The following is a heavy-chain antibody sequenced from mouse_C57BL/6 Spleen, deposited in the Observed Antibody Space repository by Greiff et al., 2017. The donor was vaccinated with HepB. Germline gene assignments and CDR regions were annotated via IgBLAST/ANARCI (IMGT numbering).Heavy chain of an antibody. CDR2: INPSTGGT. Sequence: EVQLQQSGPELVKPGASVKISCKASGYSFTGYYMNWVKQSPEKSLEWIGEINPSTGGTTYNQKFKAKATLTVDKSSSTAYMQLKSLTSEDSAVYYCAQRGYAMDYWGQGTSVTVSS. CDR1: GYSFTGYY. V-gene: IGHV1-42*01. J-gene: IGHJ4*01. CDR3: AQRGYAMDY.